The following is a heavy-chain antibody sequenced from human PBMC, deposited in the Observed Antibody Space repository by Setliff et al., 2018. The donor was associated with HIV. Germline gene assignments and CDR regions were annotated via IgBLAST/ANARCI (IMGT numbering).Heavy chain of an antibody. J-gene: IGHJ4*02. V-gene: IGHV4-4*07. CDR3: ARDRLTYYFDY. CDR1: GGPINTYY. CDR2: FYTSGST. D-gene: IGHD3-22*01. Sequence: LSLTCTVSGGPINTYYWSWIRQPAWKGLEWIGRFYTSGSTNYNPSLKSRVTMSVDTSKNQFSLKLSSVTAADTAVYYCARDRLTYYFDYWGQGILVTVS.